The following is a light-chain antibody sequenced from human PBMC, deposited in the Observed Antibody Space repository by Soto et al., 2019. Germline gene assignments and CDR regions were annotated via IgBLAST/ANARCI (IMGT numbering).Light chain of an antibody. CDR1: SGINVGTYR. V-gene: IGLV5-45*02. J-gene: IGLJ2*01. CDR2: YKSDSDK. CDR3: MIWHSSAVV. Sequence: QLVLTQPSSLSASPGASASITCTLRSGINVGTYRIYWYQQKPGSPPQYLLRYKSDSDKQQGSGVPSRFSGSKDASANAGILLISGLQSEDEADYYCMIWHSSAVVFGGGTKLTVL.